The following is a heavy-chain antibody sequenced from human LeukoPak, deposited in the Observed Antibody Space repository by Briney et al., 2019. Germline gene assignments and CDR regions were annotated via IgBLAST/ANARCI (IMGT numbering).Heavy chain of an antibody. D-gene: IGHD5-12*01. Sequence: ASVKVSCKASGGTFSSYAISWVRQAPGQGLEWMGWINPNSGGTSYAQKFQGRVTMTRDTSISTAYMELSRLRSDDTAVYYCARGYSGYGTAFDPWGQGTLVTVSS. J-gene: IGHJ5*02. CDR3: ARGYSGYGTAFDP. CDR2: INPNSGGT. V-gene: IGHV1-2*02. CDR1: GGTFSSYA.